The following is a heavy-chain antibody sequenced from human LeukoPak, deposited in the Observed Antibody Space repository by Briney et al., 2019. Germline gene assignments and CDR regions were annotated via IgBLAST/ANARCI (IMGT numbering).Heavy chain of an antibody. V-gene: IGHV3-30-3*01. Sequence: QAGGSLRLPCAASGFTFSNYAMHWVRQAPGKGLEWVAVISYDGSNKYYADSVKGRFTISRDNSKNTLYLQMNSLRAEDTAVYYCAREPYSSGWYFSYYFDYWGQGTLVTVSS. D-gene: IGHD6-19*01. CDR3: AREPYSSGWYFSYYFDY. J-gene: IGHJ4*02. CDR1: GFTFSNYA. CDR2: ISYDGSNK.